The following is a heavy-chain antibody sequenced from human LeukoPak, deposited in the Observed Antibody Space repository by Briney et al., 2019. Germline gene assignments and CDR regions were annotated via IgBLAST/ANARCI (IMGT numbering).Heavy chain of an antibody. J-gene: IGHJ4*02. CDR2: ISYDGSNK. V-gene: IGHV3-30*18. CDR3: AKGIELWLTYFDH. CDR1: GFTFSSYG. Sequence: GGSLRLSCAASGFTFSSYGMHWVRQAPGKGLEWVAVISYDGSNKYYADSVKGRFTISRDNSKNTLSLQMNSLRAEDTAVYYCAKGIELWLTYFDHWGQGTLVTASS. D-gene: IGHD5-18*01.